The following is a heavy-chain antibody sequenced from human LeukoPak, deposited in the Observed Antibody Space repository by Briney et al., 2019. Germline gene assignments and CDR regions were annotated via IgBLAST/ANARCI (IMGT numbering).Heavy chain of an antibody. CDR3: ARARRYLGYCSGGSCYGYFDY. CDR1: GFTFSSYW. D-gene: IGHD2-15*01. CDR2: IKQDGSEK. Sequence: GGSLRLSCAASGFTFSSYWMSWIRQAPGKGLEWVANIKQDGSEKYYVDSVKGRFTISRDNAKNSLYLQMNSLRAEDTAVYYCARARRYLGYCSGGSCYGYFDYWGQGTLVTVSS. J-gene: IGHJ4*02. V-gene: IGHV3-7*01.